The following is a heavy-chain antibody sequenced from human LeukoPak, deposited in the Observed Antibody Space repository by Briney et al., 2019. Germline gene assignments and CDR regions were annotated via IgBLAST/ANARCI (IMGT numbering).Heavy chain of an antibody. CDR3: ARQRRYTASSDVGDY. CDR2: ISLSGQT. V-gene: IGHV4/OR15-8*02. J-gene: IGHJ4*02. CDR1: GGSIRSTNW. D-gene: IGHD3-16*02. Sequence: PSETLSLTCGVSGGSIRSTNWWSWVRQPPGQGLEWIGEISLSGQTNFNPSLNGRVTMSLDESRNQLSLKLTSVTAADTAVYYCARQRRYTASSDVGDYWGQGTLVTVSS.